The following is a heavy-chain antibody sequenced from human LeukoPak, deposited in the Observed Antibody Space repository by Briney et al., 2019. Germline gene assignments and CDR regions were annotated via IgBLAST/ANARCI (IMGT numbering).Heavy chain of an antibody. V-gene: IGHV3-30*02. D-gene: IGHD4-23*01. J-gene: IGHJ2*01. Sequence: GGSLRLSCAASGFTFSGYGMHWVRQAPGKGLEWVAFIWHDGSKRYYADSVKGRFTISRDNSKNTLYMQMNSLRAEDMAVYYCARDHYGGKESYWYFDLWGRGTLVTVSS. CDR3: ARDHYGGKESYWYFDL. CDR1: GFTFSGYG. CDR2: IWHDGSKR.